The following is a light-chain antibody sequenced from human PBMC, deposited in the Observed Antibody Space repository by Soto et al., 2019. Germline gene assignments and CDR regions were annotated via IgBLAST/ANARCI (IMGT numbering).Light chain of an antibody. J-gene: IGKJ1*01. CDR2: KAS. V-gene: IGKV1-5*03. CDR3: QQYNSYSRT. CDR1: QRISSW. Sequence: DIQMTQSPSTLSASVGDRVNITCRASQRISSWLAWYQQKPGKAPKLLIYKASSLESGVPSRFSGSGSGTEFTLTISSLQPDDFATYYCQQYNSYSRTFGQGTKVDI.